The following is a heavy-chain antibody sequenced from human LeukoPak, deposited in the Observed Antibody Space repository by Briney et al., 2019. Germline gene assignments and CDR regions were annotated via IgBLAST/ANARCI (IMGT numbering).Heavy chain of an antibody. D-gene: IGHD3-3*01. Sequence: SETLSLTCAVYGGSFSGYYWSRIRQPPGKGLEWIGEINHSGSTNYNPSLKSRVTISVDTSKNQFSLKLSSVTAADTAVYYCARGGGKRFSGKNAFDIWGQGTMVTVPS. J-gene: IGHJ3*02. CDR2: INHSGST. CDR1: GGSFSGYY. CDR3: ARGGGKRFSGKNAFDI. V-gene: IGHV4-34*01.